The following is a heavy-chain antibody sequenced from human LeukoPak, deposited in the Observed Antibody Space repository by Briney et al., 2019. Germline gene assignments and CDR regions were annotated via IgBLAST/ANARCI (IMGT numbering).Heavy chain of an antibody. CDR3: ARAPHYYGSRFDP. Sequence: SETLPLTCAVYGGSFSGYYWSWIRQPPGKGLEWIGEINHSGSTNYNPSLKSRVTISVDTSKNQFSLKLSSVTAADTAVYYCARAPHYYGSRFDPWGQGTLVTVSS. CDR2: INHSGST. V-gene: IGHV4-34*01. CDR1: GGSFSGYY. J-gene: IGHJ5*02. D-gene: IGHD3-10*01.